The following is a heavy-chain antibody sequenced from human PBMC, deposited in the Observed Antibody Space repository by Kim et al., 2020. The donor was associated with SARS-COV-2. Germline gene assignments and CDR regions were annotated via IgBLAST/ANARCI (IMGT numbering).Heavy chain of an antibody. Sequence: GGSLRLSCAASGFTFSSYAMHWVRQAPGKGLEWLALISSDGSNEYYPDSVKGRFTISRDNSRNTLYLQMNRLRAEDTAVYYCASDWLFLSWGQGTLVTVSS. V-gene: IGHV3-30-3*01. J-gene: IGHJ5*02. D-gene: IGHD3-9*01. CDR1: GFTFSSYA. CDR3: ASDWLFLS. CDR2: ISSDGSNE.